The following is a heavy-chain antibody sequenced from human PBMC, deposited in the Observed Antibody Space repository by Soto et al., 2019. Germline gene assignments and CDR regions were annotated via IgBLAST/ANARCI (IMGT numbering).Heavy chain of an antibody. CDR3: ARRASNQWLGNYYYYGMDV. J-gene: IGHJ6*02. CDR2: IWYDGSNK. CDR1: GFTFSSYG. Sequence: GGSLRLSCAASGFTFSSYGMHWVRQAPGKGLEWVAVIWYDGSNKYYADSVKGRFTISRDNSKNTLYLQMNSLRAEDTAVYYCARRASNQWLGNYYYYGMDVWGQGTTVTVSS. V-gene: IGHV3-33*01. D-gene: IGHD6-19*01.